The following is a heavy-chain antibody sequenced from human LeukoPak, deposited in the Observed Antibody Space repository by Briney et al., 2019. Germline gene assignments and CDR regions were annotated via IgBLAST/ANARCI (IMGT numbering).Heavy chain of an antibody. CDR1: GFTFSSYG. CDR2: ISGGGGGT. Sequence: HPGGSLRLSCTASGFTFSSYGTSWVRQAPGKGLEWVSSISGGGGGTYYADSVKGRFTISRDNSKNTLYLQMNSLRAEDTAVYYCARAPKFRLVGVPKGPFDPWGQGTLVTVSS. D-gene: IGHD1-26*01. CDR3: ARAPKFRLVGVPKGPFDP. J-gene: IGHJ5*02. V-gene: IGHV3-23*01.